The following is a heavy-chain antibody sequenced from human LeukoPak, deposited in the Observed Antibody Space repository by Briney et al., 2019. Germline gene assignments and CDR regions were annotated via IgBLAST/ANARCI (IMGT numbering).Heavy chain of an antibody. Sequence: PGGSLRLSCAASGFIFGHYVMSWVRQAPGKGLEWVSSIHNGGGSTYYADSVEGRFTISRDNSKNIVYLQVNNLRAEDTAVYYCARGPNSNWSGLDFWGQGTLLTVSS. J-gene: IGHJ4*02. CDR3: ARGPNSNWSGLDF. V-gene: IGHV3-23*01. CDR2: IHNGGGST. D-gene: IGHD6-6*01. CDR1: GFIFGHYV.